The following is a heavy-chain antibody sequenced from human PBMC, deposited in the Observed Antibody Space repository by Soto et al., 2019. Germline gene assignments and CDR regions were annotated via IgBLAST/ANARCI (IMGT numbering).Heavy chain of an antibody. V-gene: IGHV1-18*01. Sequence: GASVKVSCKASGYTFTSYGISWVRQAPGQGLEWMGWISAYNGNTNYAQKLQGRVTMTTDTSTSTAYMELRSLRSDDTAVYYCAREVLCGSSGWPPCYYGMDVWGQGTTVTVSS. CDR2: ISAYNGNT. CDR3: AREVLCGSSGWPPCYYGMDV. CDR1: GYTFTSYG. D-gene: IGHD6-19*01. J-gene: IGHJ6*02.